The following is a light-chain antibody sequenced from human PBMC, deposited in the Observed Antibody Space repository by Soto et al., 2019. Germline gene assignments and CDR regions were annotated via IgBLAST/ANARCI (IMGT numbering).Light chain of an antibody. V-gene: IGKV3-20*01. Sequence: EIVLTQSPGTLSLSPGERATLSCRASQTVTNNYLAWYQQKPGQAPRLLIYGASTRATGIPGRFSGSGTGKDFTLTITRLEPEDFAVYYCQQYGSSPRTFGQGTKLEIK. CDR1: QTVTNNY. J-gene: IGKJ2*01. CDR2: GAS. CDR3: QQYGSSPRT.